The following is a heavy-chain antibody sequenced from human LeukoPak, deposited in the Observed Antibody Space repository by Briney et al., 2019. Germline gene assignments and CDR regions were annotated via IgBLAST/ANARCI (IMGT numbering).Heavy chain of an antibody. CDR1: GYSISSGYY. J-gene: IGHJ6*03. Sequence: SETLSLTCTVSGYSISSGYYWGWIRQPAGKGLEWIGRIYTSGSTNYNPSLKSRVTISVDTSKNQFSLKLSSVTAADTAVYYCARGIVVVAQLGYYYYYMDVWGKGTTVTISS. D-gene: IGHD2-15*01. CDR3: ARGIVVVAQLGYYYYYMDV. CDR2: IYTSGST. V-gene: IGHV4-61*02.